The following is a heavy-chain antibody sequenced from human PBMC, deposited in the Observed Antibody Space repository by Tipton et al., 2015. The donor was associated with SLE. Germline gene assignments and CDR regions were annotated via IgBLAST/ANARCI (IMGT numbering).Heavy chain of an antibody. CDR2: IFDSGGT. Sequence: TLSLTCTVSGGSISSHHWSWIRQSPGKGLEWIGNIFDSGGTHYNPSLNSRITISVDTSKSQFSLKVNSVTAADTAVYYCARHSPYPSSVWGQGTLVTVSS. J-gene: IGHJ4*02. D-gene: IGHD2-2*02. CDR3: ARHSPYPSSV. V-gene: IGHV4-59*08. CDR1: GGSISSHH.